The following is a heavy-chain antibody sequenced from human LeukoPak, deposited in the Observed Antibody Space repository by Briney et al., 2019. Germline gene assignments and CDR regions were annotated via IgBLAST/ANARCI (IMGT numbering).Heavy chain of an antibody. Sequence: PSETLSLTCTVSGGSISSYYWSRIRQPPGKGLEWIGYIYYSGSTNYNPSLKSRVTISVDTSKNQFSLKLSSVTAADTAVYYCARVHQEWLVSDWGQGTLVTVSS. CDR3: ARVHQEWLVSD. D-gene: IGHD6-19*01. CDR2: IYYSGST. J-gene: IGHJ4*02. CDR1: GGSISSYY. V-gene: IGHV4-59*08.